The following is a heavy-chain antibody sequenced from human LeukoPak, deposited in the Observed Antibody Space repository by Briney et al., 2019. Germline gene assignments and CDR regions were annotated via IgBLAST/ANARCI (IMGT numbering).Heavy chain of an antibody. J-gene: IGHJ4*02. CDR3: ARVGEYSQRPEPMFFDY. V-gene: IGHV1-69*13. Sequence: SVTVSCKASGGTFSSYAISWVRQATGQGLEWMGGIIPIFGTANYAQKFQGRVTITADESTSTVYMDLSSLRSEDTAVYYCARVGEYSQRPEPMFFDYWGQGTLVTVSS. D-gene: IGHD6-6*01. CDR1: GGTFSSYA. CDR2: IIPIFGTA.